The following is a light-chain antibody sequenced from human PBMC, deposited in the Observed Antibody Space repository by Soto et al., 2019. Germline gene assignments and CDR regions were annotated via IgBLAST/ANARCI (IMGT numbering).Light chain of an antibody. CDR2: DAS. Sequence: DIQMTQSPSTLSASVGDRVTITCRASQSISSWLAWFQQKPGKAPKLLIYDASSLESGVPSRFSGSGSGTDFTLTISSLEPEDLALYYCQQRGNWLTFGGGTKVDI. J-gene: IGKJ4*01. CDR3: QQRGNWLT. CDR1: QSISSW. V-gene: IGKV1-5*01.